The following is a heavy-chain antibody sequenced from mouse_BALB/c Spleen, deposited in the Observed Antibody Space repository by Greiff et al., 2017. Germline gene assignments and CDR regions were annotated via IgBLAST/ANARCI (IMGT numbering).Heavy chain of an antibody. CDR2: IDPANGNT. D-gene: IGHD2-2*01. J-gene: IGHJ4*01. CDR1: GFNIKDTY. CDR3: ARGGYDGGYAMDY. V-gene: IGHV14-3*02. Sequence: EVMLEESGAELVKPGASVKLSCTASGFNIKDTYMHWVKQRPEQGLEWIGRIDPANGNTKYDPKFQGKATITADTSSNTAYLQLSSLTSGDTAVYYCARGGYDGGYAMDYWGQGTSVTVSS.